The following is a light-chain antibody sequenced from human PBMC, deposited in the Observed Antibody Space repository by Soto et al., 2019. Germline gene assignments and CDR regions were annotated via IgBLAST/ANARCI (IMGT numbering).Light chain of an antibody. V-gene: IGKV3-11*01. CDR3: QQRSNWPPT. Sequence: DIVVTQAPATLSLSPWERATLSCRPSQRVSSYLAWYQQEPGQAPRLLIYGASNRATGIPARFSGSGSGTDFAHTISCLEPEDFAVYYCQQRSNWPPTLGGGTKVDIK. CDR2: GAS. J-gene: IGKJ4*01. CDR1: QRVSSY.